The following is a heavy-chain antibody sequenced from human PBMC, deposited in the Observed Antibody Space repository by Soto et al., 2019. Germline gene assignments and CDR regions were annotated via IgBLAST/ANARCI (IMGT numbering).Heavy chain of an antibody. J-gene: IGHJ6*02. Sequence: SETLSLTCAVYGGSFSGYYWSWIRQPPGKGLEWIGEINHSGSTNYNPSLKSRVTISVDTSKNQFSLKLSSVTAADTAVYYCARGRQWLVRSNYYYYGMDVWGQGTTVTVSS. CDR3: ARGRQWLVRSNYYYYGMDV. CDR2: INHSGST. V-gene: IGHV4-34*01. CDR1: GGSFSGYY. D-gene: IGHD6-19*01.